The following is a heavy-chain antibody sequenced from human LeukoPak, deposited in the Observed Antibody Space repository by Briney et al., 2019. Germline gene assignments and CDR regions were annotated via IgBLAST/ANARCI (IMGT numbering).Heavy chain of an antibody. D-gene: IGHD4-17*01. Sequence: GGSLRLSCAASGFSFSSYAMSWVRQAPGKGLEWVSDLSGSGGSTDYADSVKGRFTISRDNSENTLYLQMNRLRAEDTAVYYCAKAMTTVTCFDYWGQGTLVTVSS. J-gene: IGHJ4*02. V-gene: IGHV3-23*01. CDR2: LSGSGGST. CDR1: GFSFSSYA. CDR3: AKAMTTVTCFDY.